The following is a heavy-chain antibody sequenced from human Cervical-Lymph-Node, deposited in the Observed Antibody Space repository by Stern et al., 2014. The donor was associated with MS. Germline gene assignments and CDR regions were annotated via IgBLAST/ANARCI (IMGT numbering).Heavy chain of an antibody. J-gene: IGHJ4*02. CDR2: ISADGTTI. D-gene: IGHD1-26*01. V-gene: IGHV3-11*01. CDR3: ARDLVGSPAY. CDR1: GFTFSDYY. Sequence: QLVQSGGGLVKPGGSLRLSCAASGFTFSDYYMTWIRQAPGKGLQWLSYISADGTTIYYADSVKGRFTVSRDNAKNSLYLQMNSLRAEDTAVYFCARDLVGSPAYWGQGIAVAVSS.